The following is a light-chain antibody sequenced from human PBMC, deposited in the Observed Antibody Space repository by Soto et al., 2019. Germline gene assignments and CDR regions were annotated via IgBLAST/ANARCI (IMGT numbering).Light chain of an antibody. Sequence: EIVLTQSPGTLSLSPGERATLSCMASQSVSSSLAWYQQKPGQAPRLLIYDTSNRATDIPPRFSGSGSGTDFTLTISSLEPEDFAVYYCQQRTNWRITFGQGTRLEIK. J-gene: IGKJ5*01. CDR3: QQRTNWRIT. CDR1: QSVSSS. V-gene: IGKV3-11*01. CDR2: DTS.